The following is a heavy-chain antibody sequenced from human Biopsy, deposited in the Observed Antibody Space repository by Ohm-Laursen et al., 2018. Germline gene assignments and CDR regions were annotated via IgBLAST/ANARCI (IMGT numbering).Heavy chain of an antibody. Sequence: GSLRLSCAASGFTFSTHWMSWVRQAPGKGLEWVATIKKDGSEKYYVDSVKGRFTIPRDNSKSSLSLQMNSLRGEDTAVYYCARAPFGSGSYSEFDYWGQGSLVTVSS. CDR3: ARAPFGSGSYSEFDY. CDR2: IKKDGSEK. CDR1: GFTFSTHW. V-gene: IGHV3-7*01. J-gene: IGHJ4*02. D-gene: IGHD3-22*01.